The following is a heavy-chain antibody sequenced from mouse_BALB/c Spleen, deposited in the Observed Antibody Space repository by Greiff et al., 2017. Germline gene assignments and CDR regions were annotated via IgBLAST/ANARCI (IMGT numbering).Heavy chain of an antibody. CDR2: ISIYYDNT. CDR1: GYTFTDYA. Sequence: QVQLQQSGPELVRPGVSVKISCKGSGYTFTDYAMHWVKQSHAKSLEWIGVISIYYDNTNYNQKFKGKATMTVDKSSSTASMELARLTSEDSAIYYGARALGRGFAYWGQGTLVTVSA. V-gene: IGHV1-67*01. CDR3: ARALGRGFAY. D-gene: IGHD4-1*01. J-gene: IGHJ3*01.